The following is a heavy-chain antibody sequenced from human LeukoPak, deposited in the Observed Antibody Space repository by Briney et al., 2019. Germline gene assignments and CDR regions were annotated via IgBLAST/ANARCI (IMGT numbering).Heavy chain of an antibody. J-gene: IGHJ4*02. D-gene: IGHD6-19*01. CDR3: AKGSYSSGWANRY. Sequence: GGSLRLSCAASGFTVTNYAMYWVRQAPGKGLEWVSAISGRDDSTYYADSVKGRFTISRDTSKNTLFLQMNSLRAEDTAVYYCAKGSYSSGWANRYWGQGTLVTVSS. CDR1: GFTVTNYA. V-gene: IGHV3-23*01. CDR2: ISGRDDST.